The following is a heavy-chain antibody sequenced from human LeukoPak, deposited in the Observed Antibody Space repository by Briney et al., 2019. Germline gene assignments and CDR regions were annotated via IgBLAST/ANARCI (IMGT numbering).Heavy chain of an antibody. CDR2: LYHPDST. V-gene: IGHV4-38-2*01. CDR1: GYPINNAYY. J-gene: IGHJ6*03. Sequence: SETLSLTCAVSGYPINNAYYWVWIRQPPGKGLEWIGSLYHPDSTYYNPSLKSRVTMSVDTSTNQFSLKLSSVTAADTAVYYCARATYGDYYYYMDVWGKGTTVTVSS. D-gene: IGHD4-17*01. CDR3: ARATYGDYYYYMDV.